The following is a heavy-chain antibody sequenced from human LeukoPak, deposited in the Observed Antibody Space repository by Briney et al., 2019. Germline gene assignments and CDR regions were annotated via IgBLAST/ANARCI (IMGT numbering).Heavy chain of an antibody. CDR3: ARDTPPGGYSYGKADY. Sequence: GGSLRLSCAASGFTFSNYAMHWVRQAPGKGLEWVSLISSGGTYEYYADSVKGRFTISRDNSKNTLYLQLNSLRAEDTAVYYCARDTPPGGYSYGKADYWGQGTLVTVSS. J-gene: IGHJ4*02. CDR1: GFTFSNYA. CDR2: ISSGGTYE. D-gene: IGHD5-18*01. V-gene: IGHV3-30*01.